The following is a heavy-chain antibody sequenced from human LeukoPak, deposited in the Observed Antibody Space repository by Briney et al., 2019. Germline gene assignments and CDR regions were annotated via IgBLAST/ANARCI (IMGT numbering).Heavy chain of an antibody. CDR1: GFTFDDYA. D-gene: IGHD1-1*01. Sequence: PGGSLRLSCAASGFTFDDYAMHWGPQAPRNGLEGVSGISWNSGSIVHADSVKCRFIIPRHNAKNTLFLQMNSLRAGDTAVYYCVRDRRTGRTSFDYWGLGALVTVSS. CDR2: ISWNSGSI. J-gene: IGHJ4*02. CDR3: VRDRRTGRTSFDY. V-gene: IGHV3-9*01.